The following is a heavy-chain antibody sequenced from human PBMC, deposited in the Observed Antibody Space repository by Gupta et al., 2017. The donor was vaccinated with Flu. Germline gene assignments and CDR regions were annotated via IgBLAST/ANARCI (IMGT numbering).Heavy chain of an antibody. Sequence: QVQLVESGGGVVQPGRSLRLSCAASGFTFSSYGMHWVRQAPGKGLEWVAVIWYDGSNKYYADSVKGRFTISRDNSKNTLYLQMNSLRAEDTAVYYCASGTGSWVDYWGQGTLVTVSS. D-gene: IGHD1-26*01. CDR2: IWYDGSNK. J-gene: IGHJ4*02. CDR1: GFTFSSYG. V-gene: IGHV3-33*01. CDR3: ASGTGSWVDY.